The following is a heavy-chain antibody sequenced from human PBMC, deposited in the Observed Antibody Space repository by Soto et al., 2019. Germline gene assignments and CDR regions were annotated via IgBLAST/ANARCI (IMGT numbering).Heavy chain of an antibody. CDR3: ARDHNWSYDY. CDR2: IGPDGSGT. J-gene: IGHJ4*02. Sequence: PGGALRLSCAASGFPFSSHWMHWVRQVPGKGLAWVSHIGPDGSGTRYADSVQGRFTISRDNARNTLYLQIDSLRDGDTAVYYCARDHNWSYDYWGPGLLVTLSS. V-gene: IGHV3-74*01. CDR1: GFPFSSHW.